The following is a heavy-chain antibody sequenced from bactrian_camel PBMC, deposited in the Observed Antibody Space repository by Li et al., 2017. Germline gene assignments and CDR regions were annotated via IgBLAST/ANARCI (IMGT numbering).Heavy chain of an antibody. D-gene: IGHD7*01. CDR3: AADFLQYCHGGRLTY. V-gene: IGHV3S53*01. CDR2: VSGGGAV. J-gene: IGHJ4*01. Sequence: HVQLVESGGGSVQAGGSLRLSCSASRYTSTHCMAWFRQFPGQGREAVASVSGGGAVVYDDSVKGRFTISKDNAKNTLDLQMNSLKPEDTAMYYCAADFLQYCHGGRLTYWGQGTQVTVS. CDR1: RYTSTHC.